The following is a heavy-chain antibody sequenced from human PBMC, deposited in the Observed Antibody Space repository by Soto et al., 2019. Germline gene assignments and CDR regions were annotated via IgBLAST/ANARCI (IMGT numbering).Heavy chain of an antibody. V-gene: IGHV1-18*04. CDR1: GYTFTTYG. D-gene: IGHD1-1*01. CDR3: SRDGERDTGLNFYYYLHGMDA. CDR2: ISPYNGTT. J-gene: IGHJ6*02. Sequence: ASVKVSCKASGYTFTTYGISWVRQAPGQGLEWMGWISPYNGTTKYAEKFQGEMTMTTDTATSTAYMDLRSLRSDDTAVYYCSRDGERDTGLNFYYYLHGMDAWGQGTRVTVSS.